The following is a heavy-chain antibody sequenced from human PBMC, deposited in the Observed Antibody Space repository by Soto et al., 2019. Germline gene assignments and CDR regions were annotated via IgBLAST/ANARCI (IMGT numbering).Heavy chain of an antibody. J-gene: IGHJ5*02. CDR2: ISWNSGSI. V-gene: IGHV3-9*01. Sequence: GGSLRLSCVASGLIIDDYGMHWVRKTPGKGLEWVSAISWNSGSIYYADSVKGRFTISRDNAKNSLYLQMKSLRAEDTVVFFFARDAGGVGGSGNWLAPGGKGT. D-gene: IGHD3-10*01. CDR1: GLIIDDYG. CDR3: ARDAGGVGGSGNWLAP.